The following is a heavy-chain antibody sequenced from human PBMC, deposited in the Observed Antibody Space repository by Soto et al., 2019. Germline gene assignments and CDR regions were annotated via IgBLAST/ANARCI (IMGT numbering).Heavy chain of an antibody. CDR3: AREGVAPYYYYGMDV. CDR1: GYTFTRSG. V-gene: IGHV1-18*01. J-gene: IGHJ6*02. CDR2: ISTYNGDT. Sequence: QVQLVHSGAEVKKPGASVKISCKASGYTFTRSGISWVRQAPGQGLEWMGWISTYNGDTSYAQTLKGRVTMTTDTSTSTVHMEVRSLTSDDTAVYYCAREGVAPYYYYGMDVWGQGTPVTVSS. D-gene: IGHD5-12*01.